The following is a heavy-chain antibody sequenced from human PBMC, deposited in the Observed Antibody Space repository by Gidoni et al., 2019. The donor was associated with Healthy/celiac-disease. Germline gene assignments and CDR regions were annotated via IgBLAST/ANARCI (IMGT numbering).Heavy chain of an antibody. CDR1: GFTFSSYS. V-gene: IGHV3-21*01. Sequence: EVQLVASGGGLVKPGGSLSLSCAASGFTFSSYSMNWVRQAPGKGLGWVSSISSSSSYIYYADSVKGRFTISRDNAKNSLYLQMNSLRAEDTAVYYCARDGPRATRDAFDIWGQGTMVTVSS. D-gene: IGHD1-26*01. J-gene: IGHJ3*02. CDR3: ARDGPRATRDAFDI. CDR2: ISSSSSYI.